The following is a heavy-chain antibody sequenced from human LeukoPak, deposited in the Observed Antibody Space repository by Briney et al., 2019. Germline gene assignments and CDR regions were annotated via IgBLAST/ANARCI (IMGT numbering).Heavy chain of an antibody. CDR2: IVLGSGNT. D-gene: IGHD3-3*01. CDR1: GFTFHTSA. J-gene: IGHJ5*02. V-gene: IGHV1-58*02. Sequence: GASVKVSCKASGFTFHTSAMQWVRQARGQRLEWIGWIVLGSGNTGYSHKFHDRVIITRDMSTSTVSMELDRLGSEDTAVYYCAAKRGASLHDFWSTRLFDPWGQGTLVTVSS. CDR3: AAKRGASLHDFWSTRLFDP.